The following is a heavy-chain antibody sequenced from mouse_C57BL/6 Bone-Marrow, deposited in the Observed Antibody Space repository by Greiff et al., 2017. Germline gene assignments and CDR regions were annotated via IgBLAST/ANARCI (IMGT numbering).Heavy chain of an antibody. CDR3: ARSYGTWYFDV. V-gene: IGHV14-3*01. D-gene: IGHD1-1*01. J-gene: IGHJ1*03. CDR2: IDPANGNT. CDR1: GFNINNTY. Sequence: VQLKQSVAELVRPGASVKLSCTASGFNINNTYMHWVKQRPEQGLEWIGRIDPANGNTKYAPKFQGKATITADTSSTTAYLQLSSLTSEDTAIYYCARSYGTWYFDVWGTGTTVTVSS.